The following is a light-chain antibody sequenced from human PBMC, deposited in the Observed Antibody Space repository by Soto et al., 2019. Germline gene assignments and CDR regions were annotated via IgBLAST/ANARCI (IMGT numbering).Light chain of an antibody. J-gene: IGLJ1*01. CDR2: DVH. V-gene: IGLV2-8*01. CDR1: RDDVGGYNY. Sequence: QSVLTQPPSASGSPGQSITISCTGSRDDVGGYNYVSWYQQHPGKAPKLIIYDVHKRPSGVPDRFSGSKSDNTASLTVSGLQTDDEADYYCNSYEGRNNFVFGTGTKVTVL. CDR3: NSYEGRNNFV.